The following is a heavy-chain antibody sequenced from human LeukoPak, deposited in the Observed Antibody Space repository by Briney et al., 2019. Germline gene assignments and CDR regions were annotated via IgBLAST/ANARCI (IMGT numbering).Heavy chain of an antibody. CDR2: IYYSGST. V-gene: IGHV4-39*07. CDR3: ARQQQLVPKYFQH. D-gene: IGHD6-13*01. CDR1: GGSISSSSYY. J-gene: IGHJ1*01. Sequence: SETLSLTCTVSGGSISSSSYYWGWIRQPPGKGLEWIGSIYYSGSTYYNPSLKSRVTISVDTSKNQFSLKLSSVTAADTAVYYCARQQQLVPKYFQHWGQGTLVTVSS.